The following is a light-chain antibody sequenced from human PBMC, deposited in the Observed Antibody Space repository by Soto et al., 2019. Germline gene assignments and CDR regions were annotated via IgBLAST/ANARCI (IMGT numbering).Light chain of an antibody. Sequence: QSVLTQPPSASGTPGQRVTICCSGSSSNIGSNYVYWYQQLPGTAPKLLIYSNNQRPSGVPDRFSGSKSGTSASLAISGLRSEDEADYYCAAWDDSLSGGVFGGGTKVTVL. V-gene: IGLV1-47*02. CDR3: AAWDDSLSGGV. CDR1: SSNIGSNY. CDR2: SNN. J-gene: IGLJ3*02.